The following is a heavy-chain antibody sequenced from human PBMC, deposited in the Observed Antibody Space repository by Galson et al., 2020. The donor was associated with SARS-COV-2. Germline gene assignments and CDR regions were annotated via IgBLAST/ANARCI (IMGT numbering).Heavy chain of an antibody. J-gene: IGHJ5*02. CDR1: GLIFSNYA. CDR3: GRGGSWYFDNWFDP. Sequence: GGSLRLSCSASGLIFSNYAMSWVRQAPGGGLECVSVISSSGDKTYYADSGRGRFTISRDNSKSMLFLHMSSLRVEDTAVYYCGRGGSWYFDNWFDPWGQGTLVAVSS. D-gene: IGHD6-13*01. V-gene: IGHV3-23*01. CDR2: ISSSGDKT.